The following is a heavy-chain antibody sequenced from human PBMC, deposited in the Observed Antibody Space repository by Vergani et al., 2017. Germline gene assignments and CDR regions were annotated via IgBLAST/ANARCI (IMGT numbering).Heavy chain of an antibody. CDR3: ASRWFSGSWSFDF. CDR2: IEYVGSNK. J-gene: IGHJ4*02. D-gene: IGHD6-25*01. Sequence: QVQLVESGGGVVQPGGSLRLSCAASGFPFSSYAMHWVRQAPGKGLEWLAFIEYVGSNKYYADSVKGRFTISRDDSKNTLYLRLNSLRPEDTAVYYCASRWFSGSWSFDFWGQGTLVTVSS. CDR1: GFPFSSYA. V-gene: IGHV3-30*02.